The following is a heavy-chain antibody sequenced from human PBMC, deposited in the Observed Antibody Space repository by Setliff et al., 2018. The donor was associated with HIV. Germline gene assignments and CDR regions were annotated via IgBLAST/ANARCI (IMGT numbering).Heavy chain of an antibody. Sequence: VKVSCKASGGTFSSYAISWVRQAPGQGLEWMGRIIPIFGTANYAQKFQGRVTITADKSTSTAYMELSSLRSEDTAVYYCARVENYCSSTSCYKGLVDPWGQGTLVTVSS. CDR3: ARVENYCSSTSCYKGLVDP. V-gene: IGHV1-69*13. J-gene: IGHJ5*02. CDR1: GGTFSSYA. D-gene: IGHD2-2*02. CDR2: IIPIFGTA.